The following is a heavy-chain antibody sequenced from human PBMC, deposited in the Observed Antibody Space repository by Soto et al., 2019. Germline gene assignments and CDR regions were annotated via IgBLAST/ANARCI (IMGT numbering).Heavy chain of an antibody. Sequence: QVQLVESGGGVVQPGRSLRLSCAASGFTFSSYGTHWVRQAPGKGLEWVAVISYDGSNKYYADSVKGRFTISRDNSKNTLYLQMNSLRAEDTAVYYCAKDYSNSPFYGMDVWGQGTTVTVSS. CDR3: AKDYSNSPFYGMDV. V-gene: IGHV3-30*18. D-gene: IGHD4-4*01. CDR1: GFTFSSYG. J-gene: IGHJ6*02. CDR2: ISYDGSNK.